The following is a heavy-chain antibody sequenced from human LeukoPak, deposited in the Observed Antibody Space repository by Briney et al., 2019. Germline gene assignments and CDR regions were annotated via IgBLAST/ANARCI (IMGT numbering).Heavy chain of an antibody. D-gene: IGHD3-10*01. CDR3: AGVEWRFGSLSRAFGI. V-gene: IGHV3-11*03. J-gene: IGHJ3*02. CDR1: GFTFSDYY. Sequence: GGSLRLSCAASGFTFSDYYMSWIRQAPGKGLEWVSYISSSSSYTNYADSVEGRFTISRDNAKNSLCLQMNSLRAEDTAVYYCAGVEWRFGSLSRAFGIWGQGTMVTVSS. CDR2: ISSSSSYT.